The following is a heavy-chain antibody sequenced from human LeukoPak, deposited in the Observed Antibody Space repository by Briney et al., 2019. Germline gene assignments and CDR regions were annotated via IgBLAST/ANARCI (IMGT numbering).Heavy chain of an antibody. J-gene: IGHJ4*02. CDR1: GSTFSTYA. D-gene: IGHD2-2*02. CDR3: AKHTPGFSW. CDR2: ISASGGST. Sequence: GGSLRLSCAASGSTFSTYAMSWVRQAPGKGLEWVSGISASGGSTYYADSVKGRFTISRDNSKNTLYLQMNSLRAEDTAVYYCAKHTPGFSWWGQGTLVTVSS. V-gene: IGHV3-23*01.